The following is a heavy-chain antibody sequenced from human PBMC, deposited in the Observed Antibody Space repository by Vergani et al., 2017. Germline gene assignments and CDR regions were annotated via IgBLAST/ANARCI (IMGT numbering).Heavy chain of an antibody. D-gene: IGHD3-22*01. CDR1: GFTFSACP. V-gene: IGHV3-23*04. J-gene: IGHJ4*02. Sequence: VQLVESGGGLVQPGGSLRLSCTASGFTFSACPMTWVRQAPGKGLEWVSAISARYPSTYYADSVKGRFTISRDNSKNMLYLQMNSLRAEDTAVYYCARLSYDTTPYLQGGYDCWVQGTLVSVSS. CDR3: ARLSYDTTPYLQGGYDC. CDR2: ISARYPST.